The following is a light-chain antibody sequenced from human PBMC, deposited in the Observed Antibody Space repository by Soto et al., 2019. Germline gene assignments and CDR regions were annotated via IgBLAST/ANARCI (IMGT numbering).Light chain of an antibody. V-gene: IGKV1-5*03. J-gene: IGKJ1*01. Sequence: EIQMTQSPSSLSASVGDGVTIXCRASQSFSSCLAWYQQRKGEAPKRLIYQASILESGVTSRFSGSGYGKEFNITISSLQPDDFATYECQQHQTYSTFGQGTKVDIK. CDR3: QQHQTYST. CDR1: QSFSSC. CDR2: QAS.